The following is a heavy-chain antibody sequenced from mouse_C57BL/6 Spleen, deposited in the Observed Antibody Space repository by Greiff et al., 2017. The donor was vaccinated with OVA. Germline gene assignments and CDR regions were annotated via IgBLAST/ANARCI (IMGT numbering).Heavy chain of an antibody. Sequence: QVQLQQSGAELVRPGTSVKVSCKASGYAFTNYLIEWVKQRPGQGLEWIGVINPGSGGTNYNEKFKGKATMTADKSSSTAYKQHSSLTSEDSAVYFCARCGGTVTSNAMDYWGQGTSGTVSS. V-gene: IGHV1-54*01. D-gene: IGHD2-1*01. CDR2: INPGSGGT. CDR1: GYAFTNYL. J-gene: IGHJ4*01. CDR3: ARCGGTVTSNAMDY.